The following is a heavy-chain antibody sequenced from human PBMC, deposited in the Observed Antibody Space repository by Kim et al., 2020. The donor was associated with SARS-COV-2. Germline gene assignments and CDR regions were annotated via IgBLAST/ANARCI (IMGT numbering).Heavy chain of an antibody. CDR1: GFTFNHFG. V-gene: IGHV3-30*18. CDR2: ISYDGSTT. Sequence: GGSLRLSCAASGFTFNHFGMHWLRQAPGKGLEWVSFISYDGSTTYYLDAVKGRFTTSRDNSWNTLYLQIDTLRTEDTAIYYCAKQTVTGAYFDYWGQGIPVTVSS. CDR3: AKQTVTGAYFDY. J-gene: IGHJ4*02. D-gene: IGHD7-27*01.